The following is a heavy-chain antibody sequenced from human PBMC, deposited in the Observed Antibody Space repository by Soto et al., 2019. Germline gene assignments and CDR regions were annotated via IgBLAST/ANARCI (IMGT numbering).Heavy chain of an antibody. D-gene: IGHD3-22*01. V-gene: IGHV3-33*01. CDR2: IWYDGSNK. CDR1: GFTSSSYG. Sequence: PGGSLRLSCAASGFTSSSYGMHWVRQAPGKGLEWVAVIWYDGSNKYYADSVKGRFTISRDNSKNTLYLQMNSLRAEDTAVYYCARTAYYDSSGYNYWGQGTLVTVSS. J-gene: IGHJ4*02. CDR3: ARTAYYDSSGYNY.